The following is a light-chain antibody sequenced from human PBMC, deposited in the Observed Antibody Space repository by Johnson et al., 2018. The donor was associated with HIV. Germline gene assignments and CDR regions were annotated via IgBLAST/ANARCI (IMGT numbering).Light chain of an antibody. CDR1: SSNIGNNY. J-gene: IGLJ1*01. CDR2: DNN. CDR3: GTWDSSLSAYYV. V-gene: IGLV1-51*01. Sequence: QSVLTQPPSVSAAPGQKVTISCSGSSSNIGNNYVSWYQQLPGTAPKLLIYDNNKRPSGIPDRFSGSKSGTSATLGITGLQTGDEADYYCGTWDSSLSAYYVVGPGTKVTGL.